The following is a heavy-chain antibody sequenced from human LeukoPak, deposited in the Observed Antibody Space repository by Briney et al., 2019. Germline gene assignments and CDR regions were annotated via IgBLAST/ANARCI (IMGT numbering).Heavy chain of an antibody. CDR2: ISYDGSNK. V-gene: IGHV3-30*04. Sequence: GGSLRLSCTVSGFTFSSYAMHWVRQAPGKGLEWVAVISYDGSNKYYADSVKGRFTISRDNSKNTLYLQMNSLRAEDTAVYYCARDYSSGWYGGYWGQGTLVTVSS. J-gene: IGHJ4*02. D-gene: IGHD6-19*01. CDR3: ARDYSSGWYGGY. CDR1: GFTFSSYA.